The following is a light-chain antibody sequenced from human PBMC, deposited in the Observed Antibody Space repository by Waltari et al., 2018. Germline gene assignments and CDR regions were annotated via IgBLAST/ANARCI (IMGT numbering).Light chain of an antibody. V-gene: IGKV2-28*01. CDR3: MQSLQTPFT. CDR1: QSLLHSNGYTY. Sequence: DIVMTQSPLSLPVTPGEPASISCRSSQSLLHSNGYTYFDWYLQKPGQSPQLLIYLGSNWASGVPDRFSGSGSGTDFTLKISRVEAEDVGVYYCMQSLQTPFTFGPGTVVDIK. CDR2: LGS. J-gene: IGKJ3*01.